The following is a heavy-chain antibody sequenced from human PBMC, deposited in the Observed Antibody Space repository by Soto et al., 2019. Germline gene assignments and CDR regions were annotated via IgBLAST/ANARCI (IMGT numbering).Heavy chain of an antibody. V-gene: IGHV4-59*01. D-gene: IGHD4-17*01. CDR2: IYYSGST. CDR3: ARMTDYGDYDAFEI. J-gene: IGHJ3*02. CDR1: GCSISGFY. Sequence: XETLSLTCSVAGCSISGFYWSWIRQPPGKGLEWIGYIYYSGSTNYNPSLKSRVTISVDTSKNQFSLKVSSVTAADTAVYYCARMTDYGDYDAFEIWGQGTMVTVS.